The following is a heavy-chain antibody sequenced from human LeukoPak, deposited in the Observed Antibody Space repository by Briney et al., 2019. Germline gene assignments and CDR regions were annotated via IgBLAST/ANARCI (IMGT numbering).Heavy chain of an antibody. J-gene: IGHJ4*02. D-gene: IGHD3-22*01. CDR1: GFTFSSYG. V-gene: IGHV3-33*01. CDR2: IWYDGSNK. Sequence: GGSLRLSCAASGFTFSSYGMHWVRQAPGKGLEWVAVIWYDGSNKYYADSVKGRFTISRDNSKNTLYLQMNSLRAEDTAVYYCARDLYYYDSSGYYPPDYWGQGTLVTVSS. CDR3: ARDLYYYDSSGYYPPDY.